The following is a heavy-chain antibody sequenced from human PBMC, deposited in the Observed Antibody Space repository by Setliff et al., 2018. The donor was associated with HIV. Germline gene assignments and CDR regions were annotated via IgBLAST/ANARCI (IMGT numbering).Heavy chain of an antibody. CDR2: IYIGGST. V-gene: IGHV3-53*01. J-gene: IGHJ5*02. D-gene: IGHD6-13*01. CDR3: ATLRQQLITGWFDP. CDR1: GFTFSSYA. Sequence: PGGSLRLSCAGSGFTFSSYAMHWVHQAPGKGLEWVSVIYIGGSTFYTDSVKGRFTISRDNSKNTLYLHMNSLRAEDTAVYYCATLRQQLITGWFDPWGQGTLVTVS.